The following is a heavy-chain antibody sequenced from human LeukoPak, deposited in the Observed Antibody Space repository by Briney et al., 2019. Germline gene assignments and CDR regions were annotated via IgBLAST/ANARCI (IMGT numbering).Heavy chain of an antibody. CDR3: ANSLGPTPSY. CDR1: GFTFSDYY. J-gene: IGHJ4*02. V-gene: IGHV3-23*01. CDR2: ISGSGGST. D-gene: IGHD7-27*01. Sequence: GGSLRLSCAASGFTFSDYYMSWIRQAPGKGLEWVSAISGSGGSTYYADSVKGRFTISRDNSKNTLYLQMNSLRAEDTAVYYCANSLGPTPSYWGQGTLVTVSS.